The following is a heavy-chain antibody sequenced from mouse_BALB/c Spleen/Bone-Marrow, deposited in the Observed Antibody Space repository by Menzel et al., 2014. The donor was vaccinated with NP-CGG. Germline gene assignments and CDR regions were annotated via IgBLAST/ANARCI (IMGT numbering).Heavy chain of an antibody. CDR1: ELTYSSYG. D-gene: IGHD3-3*01. CDR2: ISGGDAYT. Sequence: GDLVKPGGSLKLSCAASELTYSSYGMSWVRQTPDKRLEWVATISGGDAYTYYPDSVKGRFTISRDSAKNILYLQMSSLKSEDTAMYYCGRGDGSMDYWGQGTSVTISS. V-gene: IGHV5-6*01. CDR3: GRGDGSMDY. J-gene: IGHJ4*01.